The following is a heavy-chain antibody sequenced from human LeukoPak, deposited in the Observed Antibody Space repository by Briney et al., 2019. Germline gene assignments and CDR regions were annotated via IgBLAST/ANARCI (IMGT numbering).Heavy chain of an antibody. Sequence: ASVKVSCKASGYTFTNYAMNWVRQAPGQGLEWVGWINTNTGNPTYAQGFTGHFVFSLDTSVSTAYLQISSLKAEDTAVYYCARARGPFRYSSGWPESYYMDVWGKGTTVTISS. J-gene: IGHJ6*03. CDR3: ARARGPFRYSSGWPESYYMDV. D-gene: IGHD6-19*01. V-gene: IGHV7-4-1*02. CDR1: GYTFTNYA. CDR2: INTNTGNP.